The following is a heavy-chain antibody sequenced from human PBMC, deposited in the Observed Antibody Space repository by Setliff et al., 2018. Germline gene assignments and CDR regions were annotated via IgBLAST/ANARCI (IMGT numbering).Heavy chain of an antibody. J-gene: IGHJ4*02. V-gene: IGHV1-3*01. CDR3: ARSPGRGGYYYLTLYY. CDR1: GYTFTSYA. Sequence: ASVKVSCKASGYTFTSYAMHWVRQAPGQRLEWMGWINAGNGNTKYSQKFQGRVTITRDTSASTAYMELSSLRSEDTAVYYCARSPGRGGYYYLTLYYWGQGTLVTVSS. CDR2: INAGNGNT. D-gene: IGHD3-22*01.